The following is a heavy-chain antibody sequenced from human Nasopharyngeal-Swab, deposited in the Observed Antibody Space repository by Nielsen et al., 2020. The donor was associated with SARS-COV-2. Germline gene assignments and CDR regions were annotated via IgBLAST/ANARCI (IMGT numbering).Heavy chain of an antibody. V-gene: IGHV3-48*04. CDR2: ISSSSSTI. Sequence: VCQAPGKGLEWVSYISSSSSTIYYADSVKGRFTISRDDSKNSLYLQMNSLRTEDTALYYCAKAHCSSTSCYHRGGPMDVWGKGTTVTSP. J-gene: IGHJ6*03. CDR3: AKAHCSSTSCYHRGGPMDV. D-gene: IGHD2-2*01.